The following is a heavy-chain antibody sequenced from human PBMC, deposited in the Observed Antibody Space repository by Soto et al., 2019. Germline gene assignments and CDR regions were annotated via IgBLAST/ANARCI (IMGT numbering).Heavy chain of an antibody. D-gene: IGHD4-17*01. CDR2: INDDGDST. CDR3: ATYSDYGDKEAWLET. V-gene: IGHV3-23*01. Sequence: WLSXRLSGSSSVCSFNDYSITVFRQAPGKGLEFVSAINDDGDSTYYADSVKGRFTISRYNSKNTLYLQMNSLRVDDTALYYCATYSDYGDKEAWLETWGPGTLVKVYS. CDR1: VCSFNDYS. J-gene: IGHJ5*02.